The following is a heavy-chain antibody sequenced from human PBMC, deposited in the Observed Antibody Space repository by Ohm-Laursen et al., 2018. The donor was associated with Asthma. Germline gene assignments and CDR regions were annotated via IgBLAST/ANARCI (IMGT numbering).Heavy chain of an antibody. CDR3: ARTLLYYYDSSGYLDY. CDR1: GYTFTSYG. D-gene: IGHD3-22*01. V-gene: IGHV1-18*04. J-gene: IGHJ4*02. CDR2: ISAYNGNT. Sequence: GSSVKVSCKASGYTFTSYGISWVRQAPGQGLEWMGWISAYNGNTNYAQKLQGRVTMTTDTSTSTAYMELRSLRSDDTAVYYCARTLLYYYDSSGYLDYWGQGTLVTVSS.